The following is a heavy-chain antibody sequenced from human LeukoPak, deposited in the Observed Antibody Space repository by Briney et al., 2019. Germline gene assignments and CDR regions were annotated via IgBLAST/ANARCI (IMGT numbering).Heavy chain of an antibody. J-gene: IGHJ4*02. CDR3: AKENSGYDPLDY. Sequence: PGGSLRLSCAASGFTVSSNYMSWVRQAPGKGLEWVSVIYSGGSTYYADSVKGRFTISRDNSKNTLYLQMNSLRAEDTAVYYCAKENSGYDPLDYWGQGTLVTVSS. V-gene: IGHV3-53*01. D-gene: IGHD5-12*01. CDR1: GFTVSSNY. CDR2: IYSGGST.